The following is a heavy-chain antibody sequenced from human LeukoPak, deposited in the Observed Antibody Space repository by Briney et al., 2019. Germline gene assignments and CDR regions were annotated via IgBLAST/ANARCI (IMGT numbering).Heavy chain of an antibody. CDR3: ARHYGTYYYGVDV. CDR2: INHSGST. V-gene: IGHV4-34*01. J-gene: IGHJ6*02. CDR1: GGSFGGYY. Sequence: SETLSLTCAVYGGSFGGYYWSWIRQPPGKGLEWIGEINHSGSTNYNPSLKSRVTISVDTSKNQFSLKLSSVTAADTAVYYCARHYGTYYYGVDVWGQGTTVTVSS. D-gene: IGHD1-14*01.